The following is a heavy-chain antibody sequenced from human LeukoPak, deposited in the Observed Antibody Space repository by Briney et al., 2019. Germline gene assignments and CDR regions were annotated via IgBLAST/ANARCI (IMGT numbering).Heavy chain of an antibody. CDR1: GGSLSGYY. J-gene: IGHJ4*01. Sequence: SETLSLTCAVYGGSLSGYYWSWISQPPGKGLEWSGEINHSGSTNYNPSLKSRVTISVDTSKNQFSLKLSSVTAADTAVYYCASGREDDYVWGSYRSALFDYWVHGTLVTVSS. V-gene: IGHV4-34*01. CDR2: INHSGST. D-gene: IGHD3-16*02. CDR3: ASGREDDYVWGSYRSALFDY.